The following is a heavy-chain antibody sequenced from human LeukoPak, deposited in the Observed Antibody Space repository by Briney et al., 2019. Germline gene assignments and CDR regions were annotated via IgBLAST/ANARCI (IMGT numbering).Heavy chain of an antibody. D-gene: IGHD5-12*01. CDR2: IKSKTDGGTT. J-gene: IGHJ4*02. V-gene: IGHV3-15*01. CDR3: TTGGYGGQFDY. CDR1: GFAFSNAW. Sequence: GGSLRLSCAASGFAFSNAWMSWVRQAPGKGLEWVGGIKSKTDGGTTDYAAPVKGRFTISKDDSKNTLYLQMNSLKTADTAVYYCTTGGYGGQFDYWGQGTLVTVSS.